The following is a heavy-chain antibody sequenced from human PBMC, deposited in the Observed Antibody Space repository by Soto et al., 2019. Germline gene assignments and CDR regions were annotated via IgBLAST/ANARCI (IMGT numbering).Heavy chain of an antibody. V-gene: IGHV4-31*03. CDR2: IYYSGST. Sequence: PSETLSLTCTVSGGSINSGGYYWSWIRQHPGKGLEWIGYIYYSGSTYYNPSLKSRVTISVDTSKNQFPLKLSSVTAADTAVYYCAGDSSRGFDYWGQGTLVTVSS. D-gene: IGHD6-13*01. J-gene: IGHJ4*02. CDR1: GGSINSGGYY. CDR3: AGDSSRGFDY.